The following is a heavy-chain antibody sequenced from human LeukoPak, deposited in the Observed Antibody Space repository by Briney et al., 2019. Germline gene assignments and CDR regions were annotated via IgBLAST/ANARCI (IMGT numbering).Heavy chain of an antibody. CDR3: AKALYDSGAYSFDY. CDR2: ISGTDGTT. Sequence: PGGSLRLSCAASGFTFSRYTMNWVRQAPGEGLEWVSAISGTDGTTYYADSVKGRFTISRDNSKNTLYLQMNSLRAEDTALYYCAKALYDSGAYSFDYWGQGTLVTVSS. CDR1: GFTFSRYT. D-gene: IGHD3-22*01. J-gene: IGHJ4*02. V-gene: IGHV3-23*01.